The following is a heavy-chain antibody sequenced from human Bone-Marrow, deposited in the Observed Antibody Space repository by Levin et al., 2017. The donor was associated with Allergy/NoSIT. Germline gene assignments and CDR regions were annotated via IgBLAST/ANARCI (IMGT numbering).Heavy chain of an antibody. Sequence: QAGGSLRLSCAASGFSFSTYAIHWVRQAPGKGLEYVSAISASGSSTYYANSVEGRFTISRDNSKNTVYLQMGSLRAEDMALYYCAGRYCSGGSCSGHFDYWGQGTQVTVSS. CDR1: GFSFSTYA. CDR2: ISASGSST. CDR3: AGRYCSGGSCSGHFDY. D-gene: IGHD2-15*01. V-gene: IGHV3-64*01. J-gene: IGHJ4*02.